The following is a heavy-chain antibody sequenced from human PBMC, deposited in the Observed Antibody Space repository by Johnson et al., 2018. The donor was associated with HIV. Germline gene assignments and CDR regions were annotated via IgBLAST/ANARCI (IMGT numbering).Heavy chain of an antibody. V-gene: IGHV3-33*01. D-gene: IGHD2-15*01. CDR2: IWYDGSNK. J-gene: IGHJ3*01. CDR1: GFTFSSYG. Sequence: QMLLVESGGGVVQPGRSLRLSCAASGFTFSSYGMHWVRQAPGKGLEWVAVIWYDGSNKYYADSVKGRFTISRDNSKNTLYLQMNSLRAEDTAVYYCVTLVVAPPFDVWGQGTMVPVSS. CDR3: VTLVVAPPFDV.